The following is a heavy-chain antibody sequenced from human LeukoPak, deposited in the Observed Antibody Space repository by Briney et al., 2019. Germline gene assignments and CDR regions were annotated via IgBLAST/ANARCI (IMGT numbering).Heavy chain of an antibody. CDR2: ISSSGSTI. CDR3: ARDRRHLRGYFDL. Sequence: PGGSLRLSRAASGFTFSDYYMSWIRQAPGKGLEWVSYISSSGSTIYYADSVKGRFTISRDNAKNSLYLQMNSLRVEDTAVYYCARDRRHLRGYFDLWGRGTLATVSS. V-gene: IGHV3-11*01. J-gene: IGHJ2*01. CDR1: GFTFSDYY.